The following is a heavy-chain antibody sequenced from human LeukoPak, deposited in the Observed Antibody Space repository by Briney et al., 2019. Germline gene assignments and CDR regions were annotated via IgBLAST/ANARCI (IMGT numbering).Heavy chain of an antibody. CDR3: ARGWGSSVYASAFDI. D-gene: IGHD3-22*01. V-gene: IGHV3-33*01. CDR1: GFTFSSYG. CDR2: IWYEGNNK. Sequence: GGSLRLSCVASGFTFSSYGMHWVRQAPGKGLEWVALIWYEGNNKKYADSVKGRITISRDNSKNTLYLEMNSLRADDTAVYYCARGWGSSVYASAFDIWGQGTMVTISS. J-gene: IGHJ3*02.